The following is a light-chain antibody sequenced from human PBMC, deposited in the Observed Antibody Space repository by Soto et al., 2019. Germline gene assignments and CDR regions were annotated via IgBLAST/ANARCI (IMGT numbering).Light chain of an antibody. CDR3: QQYGSSLWT. V-gene: IGKV3-20*01. CDR1: QTVSSSY. CDR2: AAS. J-gene: IGKJ1*01. Sequence: EIVLTQSPGTLSLYQGERATLSCRASQTVSSSYLAWYQQKPGQAPRLLIYAASSRATGIPDRFSGSGSGTDFTLTISRLEPEDFAVYYCQQYGSSLWTFGQGTKVDIK.